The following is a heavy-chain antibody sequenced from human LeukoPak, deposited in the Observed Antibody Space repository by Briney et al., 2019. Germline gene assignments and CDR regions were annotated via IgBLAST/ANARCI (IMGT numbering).Heavy chain of an antibody. Sequence: ASVKVSCKASGYTVTGYYMHWVRQAPGQGLEWMGWINPNSGGTNYAQKFQGRVTMTRDTSISTSYMELSRLRSDDTAVYYCARDKGLRFFEWLSDWGQGTLVTVSS. CDR2: INPNSGGT. V-gene: IGHV1-2*02. CDR1: GYTVTGYY. D-gene: IGHD3-3*01. CDR3: ARDKGLRFFEWLSD. J-gene: IGHJ4*02.